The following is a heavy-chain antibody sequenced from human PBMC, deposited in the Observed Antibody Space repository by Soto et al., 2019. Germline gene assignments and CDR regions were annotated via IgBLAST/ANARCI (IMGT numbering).Heavy chain of an antibody. CDR1: GGTFNTYA. Sequence: QVQLVQSGAEMKKPGSSVKVSCQSSGGTFNTYAMNWVRQAPGQGPEWMGDISPMFGAANYAPKFQGRVTITADESTRTSYMQFSSLTSEDTALYFCAREVQVHTPAFVYWGQGTLVTVPS. D-gene: IGHD3-10*01. J-gene: IGHJ4*02. CDR2: ISPMFGAA. V-gene: IGHV1-69*19. CDR3: AREVQVHTPAFVY.